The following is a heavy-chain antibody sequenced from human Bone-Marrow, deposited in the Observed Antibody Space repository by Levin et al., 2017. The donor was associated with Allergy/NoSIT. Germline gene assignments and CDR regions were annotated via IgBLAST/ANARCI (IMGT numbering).Heavy chain of an antibody. CDR2: VKYDGSEN. J-gene: IGHJ4*02. V-gene: IGHV3-7*01. CDR3: ARLSGVRESGTWKNYFDY. D-gene: IGHD1-1*01. CDR1: GFTFSNYW. Sequence: GGSLRLSCAASGFTFSNYWMTWVRQAPGKVLEWVANVKYDGSENFYVDSVKGRFTISRDNAKNSLYLQMNALRAEDTAVYYCARLSGVRESGTWKNYFDYWGQGTLVTVSS.